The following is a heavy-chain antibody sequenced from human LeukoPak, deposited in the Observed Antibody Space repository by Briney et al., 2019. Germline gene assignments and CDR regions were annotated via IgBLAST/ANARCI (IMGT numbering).Heavy chain of an antibody. V-gene: IGHV1-8*01. D-gene: IGHD3-9*01. CDR3: ARGRRVIIKGTLGYYYGMDV. CDR1: GYTFTSYD. J-gene: IGHJ6*02. CDR2: MNPNSGNT. Sequence: ASVKVSCKASGYTFTSYDINWVRQATGQGLEWMGWMNPNSGNTGYAQKFQGRVTMTRNTSISTAYMELSSLRSEDTAVYYCARGRRVIIKGTLGYYYGMDVWAKGPRSPSP.